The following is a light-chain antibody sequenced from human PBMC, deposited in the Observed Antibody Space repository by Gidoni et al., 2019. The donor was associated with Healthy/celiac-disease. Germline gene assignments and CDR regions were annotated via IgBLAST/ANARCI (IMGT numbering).Light chain of an antibody. Sequence: QSVLTQPPSVSGAPGQRVTISCTGSSSNIGAGYDVHWYQQLPGTDPKLLIYGNSNRPSVVPDRFSGSKSGTSASLAITGLQAEDEADYYCQSYDSSLSGSWVFGGGTKLTVL. CDR1: SSNIGAGYD. CDR2: GNS. V-gene: IGLV1-40*01. J-gene: IGLJ3*02. CDR3: QSYDSSLSGSWV.